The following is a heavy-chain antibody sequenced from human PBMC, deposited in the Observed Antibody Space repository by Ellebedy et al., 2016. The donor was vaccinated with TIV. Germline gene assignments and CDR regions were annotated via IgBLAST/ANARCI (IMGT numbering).Heavy chain of an antibody. Sequence: GGSLRLSCAASGFTFSSYAMHWVRQATGKGLEWVSAIGTAGDTYYPGSVKGRFTISRENAKNSLYLQMNSLRAGDTAVYYCARWPSGDAPLDYWGQGTLVTVSS. CDR2: IGTAGDT. CDR1: GFTFSSYA. D-gene: IGHD4-17*01. CDR3: ARWPSGDAPLDY. J-gene: IGHJ4*02. V-gene: IGHV3-13*01.